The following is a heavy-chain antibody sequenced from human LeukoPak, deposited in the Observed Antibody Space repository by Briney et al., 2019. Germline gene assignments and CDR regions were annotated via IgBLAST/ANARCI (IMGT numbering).Heavy chain of an antibody. CDR1: GFTFSSYG. CDR3: AKGHPKYCTNGVCFLDY. J-gene: IGHJ4*02. CDR2: ISYDGSNK. D-gene: IGHD2-8*01. V-gene: IGHV3-30*18. Sequence: GRSLRLSCAASGFTFSSYGMHWVRQAPGKGLEWVAVISYDGSNKYYADSVKGRFTISRDNSKNTLYLQMNSLRAEDTAVYYCAKGHPKYCTNGVCFLDYWGQGTLVTVSS.